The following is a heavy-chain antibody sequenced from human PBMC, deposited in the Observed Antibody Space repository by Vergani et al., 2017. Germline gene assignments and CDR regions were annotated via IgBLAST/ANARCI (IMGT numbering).Heavy chain of an antibody. CDR2: ISYDGSNK. CDR1: GFTFSSYG. Sequence: QVQLVESGGGVVQPGRSLRLSCAASGFTFSSYGMHWVRQAPGKGLEWVAVISYDGSNKYYADSVKGRFTISRDNSKNTLYLEMNSLRAEETAVYYCAKEGSGWYGWYFDLWGRGTLVTVSS. D-gene: IGHD6-19*01. CDR3: AKEGSGWYGWYFDL. J-gene: IGHJ2*01. V-gene: IGHV3-30*18.